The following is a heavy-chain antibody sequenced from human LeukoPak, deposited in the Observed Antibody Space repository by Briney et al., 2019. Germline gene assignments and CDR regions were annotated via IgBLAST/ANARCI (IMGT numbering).Heavy chain of an antibody. CDR1: GFTFSSYA. Sequence: PGGSLRLSCAASGFTFSSYAMSWVRQAPGKGLEWVSAFSGSGGGTYYGDSVKGRFTISRDNSKNTLYLQMNSLRAEDTAIYYCAPLAMSAFGSGRYNFDFWGQGTLVTVSA. V-gene: IGHV3-23*01. D-gene: IGHD3-10*01. CDR3: APLAMSAFGSGRYNFDF. J-gene: IGHJ4*02. CDR2: FSGSGGGT.